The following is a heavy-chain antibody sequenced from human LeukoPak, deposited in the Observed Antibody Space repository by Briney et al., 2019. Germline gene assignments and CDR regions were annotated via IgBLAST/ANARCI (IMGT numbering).Heavy chain of an antibody. Sequence: GGSLRLSCAASGFTFSSYWMHWVRQAPGKGLVWVSRVNVDGSTYYADSVKGRFTVSRDNAENTLYLQVNSLGDEDTAVYYCARGAKGYWYSDLWGRGTLVTVSS. CDR2: VNVDGST. J-gene: IGHJ2*01. CDR3: ARGAKGYWYSDL. V-gene: IGHV3-74*01. CDR1: GFTFSSYW.